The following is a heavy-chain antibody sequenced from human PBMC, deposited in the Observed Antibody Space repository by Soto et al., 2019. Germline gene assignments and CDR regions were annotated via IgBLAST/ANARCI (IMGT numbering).Heavy chain of an antibody. Sequence: GESLKISCQGSGYSFTSHWITWVRQTPGKGLEWMGRIDPSDSYINYSPSLQGRVTISADRSISTAFLQWSSLEASDTAIYYCARRLSGPKEEYNAYYFYGLDVWGQGTTVTVSS. J-gene: IGHJ6*02. CDR1: GYSFTSHW. V-gene: IGHV5-10-1*01. D-gene: IGHD1-1*01. CDR2: IDPSDSYI. CDR3: ARRLSGPKEEYNAYYFYGLDV.